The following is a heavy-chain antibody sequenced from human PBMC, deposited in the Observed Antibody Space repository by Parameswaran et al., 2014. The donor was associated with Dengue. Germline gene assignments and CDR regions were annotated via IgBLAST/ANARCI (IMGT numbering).Heavy chain of an antibody. V-gene: IGHV3-53*01. Sequence: VRQAPGKGLEWVSVIYSGGSTYYADSVKGRFTISRDNSKNTLYLQMNSLRAEDTAVYYCAREVSGWYGNYFDYWGQGTLVTVSS. CDR3: AREVSGWYGNYFDY. J-gene: IGHJ4*02. D-gene: IGHD6-19*01. CDR2: IYSGGST.